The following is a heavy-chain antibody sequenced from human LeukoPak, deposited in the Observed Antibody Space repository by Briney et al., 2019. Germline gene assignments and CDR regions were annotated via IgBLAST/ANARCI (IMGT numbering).Heavy chain of an antibody. Sequence: RSETLSLTCADYGGSFNGYYWSWIPQPPGKGLEWIGEINHSGSTNYNPSLKSRVTISVDTSKNQFSLKLSSVTAADTAVYYCPRRVIFGLGRYYMDACGKGATVTVSS. CDR3: PRRVIFGLGRYYMDA. J-gene: IGHJ6*03. D-gene: IGHD3/OR15-3a*01. V-gene: IGHV4-34*01. CDR1: GGSFNGYY. CDR2: INHSGST.